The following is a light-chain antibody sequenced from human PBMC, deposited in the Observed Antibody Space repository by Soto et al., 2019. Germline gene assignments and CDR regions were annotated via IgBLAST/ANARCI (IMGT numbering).Light chain of an antibody. V-gene: IGKV1-39*01. CDR1: QTINTY. J-gene: IGKJ1*01. Sequence: DIQMTQSPSSLSASIGDTVTIACRASQTINTYLNWYQQKPGKAPKLLIYAASILQSGVPSRFSGSGSGTDFTLTINSLQREDFATYYCQQSYRNPRTFGQGTKVDIK. CDR3: QQSYRNPRT. CDR2: AAS.